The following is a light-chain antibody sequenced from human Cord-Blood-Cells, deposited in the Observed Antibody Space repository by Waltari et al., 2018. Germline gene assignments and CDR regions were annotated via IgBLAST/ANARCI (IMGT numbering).Light chain of an antibody. J-gene: IGLJ2*01. CDR2: AGS. CDR3: CSYAGSSTVV. CDR1: SSDVGGSTL. V-gene: IGLV2-23*01. Sequence: SALTQPAPVSGSPGQSITISSTGTSSDVGGSTLVSWYQQHPGKAPKLMIYAGSKRPSGVSNRFSGSKSGNTASLTISGLQAEDEADYYCCSYAGSSTVVFGGGTKLTVL.